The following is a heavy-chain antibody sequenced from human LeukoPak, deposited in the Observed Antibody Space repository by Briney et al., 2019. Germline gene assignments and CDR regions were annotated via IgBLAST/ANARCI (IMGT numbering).Heavy chain of an antibody. V-gene: IGHV5-51*01. CDR3: ARTIVVVPAAHTAFDI. Sequence: GESLKISCKGSGYSFTSYRIGWVRQMPGKGLEWMGIIYPGDSDTRYSPSFQGQVTISADKSISTAYLQWSSLKASDTAMYYCARTIVVVPAAHTAFDIWGQGTMVTVSS. CDR1: GYSFTSYR. J-gene: IGHJ3*02. D-gene: IGHD2-2*01. CDR2: IYPGDSDT.